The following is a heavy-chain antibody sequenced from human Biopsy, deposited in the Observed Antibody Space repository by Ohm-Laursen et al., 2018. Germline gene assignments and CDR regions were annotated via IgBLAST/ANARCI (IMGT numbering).Heavy chain of an antibody. CDR1: GYSIIPSGPEN. D-gene: IGHD2/OR15-2a*01. V-gene: IGHV4-61*01. Sequence: PSDTLSLTCPLSGYSIIPSGPENWSWIRQPPGQGLQYIGFIYSGGNTNYNPSLRSRATMSVDTSKNQFSLRLNSVTAADTAVYYCARGMRTTGWPYFDYWGQGILVTVSS. CDR2: IYSGGNT. CDR3: ARGMRTTGWPYFDY. J-gene: IGHJ4*02.